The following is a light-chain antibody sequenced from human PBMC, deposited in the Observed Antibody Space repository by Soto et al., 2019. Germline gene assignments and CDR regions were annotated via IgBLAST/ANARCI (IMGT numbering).Light chain of an antibody. CDR3: QQYCISSYT. CDR1: QSVSSCY. J-gene: IGKJ2*01. V-gene: IGKV3-20*01. Sequence: EIVLTQSPGTLSLSPGERATLSCRASQSVSSCYLAWYQQKPGQAPRLLIYGASSRATGIPDRFSGSGSGTDFALTISILEPEHFAVYYCQQYCISSYTFGHGTKLEFK. CDR2: GAS.